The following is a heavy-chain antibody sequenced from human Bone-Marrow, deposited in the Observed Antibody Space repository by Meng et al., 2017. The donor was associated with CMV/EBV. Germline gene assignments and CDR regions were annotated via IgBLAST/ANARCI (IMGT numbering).Heavy chain of an antibody. CDR3: AGDRPAPYLEWLLSHYYYGMDV. CDR2: IYYSGST. V-gene: IGHV4-39*07. J-gene: IGHJ6*02. Sequence: SETLSFTCTVSGGSISISNYYWGWIRQPPGKALEWIGNIYYSGSTYYNSSLKSRVTISVDTSKNQFSLKLSSVTAADTAVYYCAGDRPAPYLEWLLSHYYYGMDVWGQGTTVTVSS. CDR1: GGSISISNYY. D-gene: IGHD3-3*01.